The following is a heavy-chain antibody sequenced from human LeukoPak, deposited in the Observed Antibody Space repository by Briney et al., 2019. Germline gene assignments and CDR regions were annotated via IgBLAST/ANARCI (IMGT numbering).Heavy chain of an antibody. CDR1: GFTFSSYG. CDR3: AKTVPSPYDYGDYSADY. CDR2: IETGGAST. D-gene: IGHD4-17*01. V-gene: IGHV3-23*05. Sequence: GGTLRLSCAASGFTFSSYGMSWVRQAPGKGLEWVSAIETGGASTYYADSVKGRFSISRDNSKNTLYLQMNSLRAEDTAVYYCAKTVPSPYDYGDYSADYWGQGTLVTVSS. J-gene: IGHJ4*02.